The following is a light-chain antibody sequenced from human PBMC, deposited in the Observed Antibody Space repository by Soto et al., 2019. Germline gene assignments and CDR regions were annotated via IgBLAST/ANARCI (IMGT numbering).Light chain of an antibody. J-gene: IGKJ5*01. CDR3: LQHDSFPTP. CDR1: QDIGNH. Sequence: IQMTKSPAAISAKEKDRVTISCRASQDIGNHLAWFQQKPGKVPQRLIYAASSLQTGVPSRFSGSGSGTDFTLTINSLQPEDFATYYCLQHDSFPTPFGQGTRLE. CDR2: AAS. V-gene: IGKV1-17*03.